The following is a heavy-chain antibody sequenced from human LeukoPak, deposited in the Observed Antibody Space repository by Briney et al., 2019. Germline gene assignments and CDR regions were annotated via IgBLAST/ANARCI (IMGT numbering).Heavy chain of an antibody. V-gene: IGHV3-30*18. Sequence: GGSLRLSCAASGFTFSSYGMHWVRQAPGKGLEWVAVISYDGSNKYYADSVKGRFTISRDNSKNTLYLQMNSLRAEDTAVYYCAKGWFGEPNDAFDIWGQGTMVTVSS. D-gene: IGHD3-10*01. CDR2: ISYDGSNK. CDR1: GFTFSSYG. CDR3: AKGWFGEPNDAFDI. J-gene: IGHJ3*02.